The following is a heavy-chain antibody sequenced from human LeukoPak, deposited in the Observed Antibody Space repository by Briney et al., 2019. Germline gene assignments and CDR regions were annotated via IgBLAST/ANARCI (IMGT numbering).Heavy chain of an antibody. CDR1: GYTFTSYG. V-gene: IGHV1-18*01. D-gene: IGHD3-22*01. J-gene: IGHJ4*02. CDR2: ISAYNGNT. Sequence: ASVKVSCKASGYTFTSYGISWVRQAPGQGLEWMGWISAYNGNTNYAQKLQGRVTMTTDTSTSTAYMELRSLRSDDTAVYYCARDPRTYYYDSSGYHNPPHDYWGQGTLVTVSS. CDR3: ARDPRTYYYDSSGYHNPPHDY.